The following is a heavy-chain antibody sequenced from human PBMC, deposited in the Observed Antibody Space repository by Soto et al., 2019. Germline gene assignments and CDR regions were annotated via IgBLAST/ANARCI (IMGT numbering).Heavy chain of an antibody. V-gene: IGHV1-2*02. CDR2: INPNGGVT. J-gene: IGHJ4*02. CDR1: GYTFTAYY. D-gene: IGHD3-10*01. CDR3: ARAVHTMIQGVRFRVDQ. Sequence: QVQLVQSGAEMKEPGASVKVSCESFGYTFTAYYIHWVRQAPGQGLEWMGWINPNGGVTKYAQKFQGRVTMTRDSSINTAYMELTGLTSDDTAVYYCARAVHTMIQGVRFRVDQWGQGTLVTVSS.